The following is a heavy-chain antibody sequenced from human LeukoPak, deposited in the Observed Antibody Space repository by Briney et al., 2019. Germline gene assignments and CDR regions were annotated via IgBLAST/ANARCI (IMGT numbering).Heavy chain of an antibody. D-gene: IGHD5-24*01. CDR2: IIPIFGTA. CDR1: GGTFSSYA. Sequence: ASVKVSCKASGGTFSSYAISWVRQAPGQGLEWMGGIIPIFGTANYAQKFQGRVTITTDESTSTAYMELSSLRSEDTAGYYCARQGGYNSDWYFDYWGQGTLVTVSS. V-gene: IGHV1-69*05. CDR3: ARQGGYNSDWYFDY. J-gene: IGHJ4*02.